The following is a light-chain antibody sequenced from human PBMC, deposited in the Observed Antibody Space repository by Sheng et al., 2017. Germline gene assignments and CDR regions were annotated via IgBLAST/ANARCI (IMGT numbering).Light chain of an antibody. CDR1: QSVSS. Sequence: ETVMTQSPATLSVSPGERAALSCRASQSVSSLAWYQQKPGQAPRLLIYGASTRATGIPARFSGSGSGTEFILTITSLQSEDFAVYYCQQYDKWPLPFGGGTKVEIK. CDR3: QQYDKWPLP. J-gene: IGKJ4*01. V-gene: IGKV3-15*01. CDR2: GAS.